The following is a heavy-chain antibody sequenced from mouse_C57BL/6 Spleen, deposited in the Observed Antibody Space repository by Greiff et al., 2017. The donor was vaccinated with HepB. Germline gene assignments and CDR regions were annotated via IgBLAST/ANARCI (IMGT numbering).Heavy chain of an antibody. CDR3: GRGSSYGRYFDV. Sequence: EVKVVESGGGLVQPKGSLKLSCAASGFTFNTYAMHWVRQAPGKGLEWVARIRSKSSNYATYYADSVKDRFTISRDDSQSMLYLQMNNLKTEDTAMYYCGRGSSYGRYFDVWGTGTTVTVSS. CDR1: GFTFNTYA. J-gene: IGHJ1*03. V-gene: IGHV10-3*01. CDR2: IRSKSSNYAT. D-gene: IGHD1-1*01.